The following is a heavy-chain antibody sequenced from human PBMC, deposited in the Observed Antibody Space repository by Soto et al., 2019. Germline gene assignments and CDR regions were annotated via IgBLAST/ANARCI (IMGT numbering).Heavy chain of an antibody. V-gene: IGHV3-21*01. Sequence: EGSLRLSCAASGFTFRSFTMNWVRQAPGRGLEWVSTISSNSAYIYYTDALRGRFTISRDNAKNSLYLQMNSLRAEDTAVYYCATIEGKGGWTYDYWGQGTLVTVSS. CDR2: ISSNSAYI. J-gene: IGHJ4*02. D-gene: IGHD6-19*01. CDR3: ATIEGKGGWTYDY. CDR1: GFTFRSFT.